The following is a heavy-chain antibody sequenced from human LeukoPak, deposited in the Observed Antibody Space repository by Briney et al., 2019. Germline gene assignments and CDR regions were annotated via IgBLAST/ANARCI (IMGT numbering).Heavy chain of an antibody. CDR1: GYTFTSYG. D-gene: IGHD1-26*01. J-gene: IGHJ4*02. Sequence: ASVKVSCKASGYTFTSYGISWVRQAPGQGLEWMGWNSAYNGNTNYAQKLQGRVIMTTDTSTSTAYMELRSLRSDDTAVYYCARDYGLLGELLPGSVLDYWGQGTLVTVSS. CDR3: ARDYGLLGELLPGSVLDY. CDR2: NSAYNGNT. V-gene: IGHV1-18*01.